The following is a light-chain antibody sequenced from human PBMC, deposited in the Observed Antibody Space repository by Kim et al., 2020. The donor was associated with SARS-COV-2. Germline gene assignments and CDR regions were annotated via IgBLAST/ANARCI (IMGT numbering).Light chain of an antibody. V-gene: IGLV3-9*01. J-gene: IGLJ2*01. Sequence: SYELTQPLSVSVALGQTARITCGGSLIGSNYVHWYQQKPGQAPVLVIYRDTSRPSGIPERFSGSNSGNTATLTISRAQARDEADYYCQVWDSIAVIFGGGTRVTVL. CDR1: LIGSNY. CDR2: RDT. CDR3: QVWDSIAVI.